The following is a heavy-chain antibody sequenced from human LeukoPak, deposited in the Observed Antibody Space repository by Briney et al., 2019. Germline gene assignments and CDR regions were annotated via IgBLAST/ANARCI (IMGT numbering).Heavy chain of an antibody. CDR3: ARDNYYGSGSYPY. J-gene: IGHJ4*02. Sequence: PSETLSLTCTVSGGSVSSGSYYWSWIRQPPGKGLEWIGYIYYSGSTNYNPSLKSRVTISVDTSKNQFSLKLSSVTAADTAVYYCARDNYYGSGSYPYWGQGTLVTVSS. CDR1: GGSVSSGSYY. D-gene: IGHD3-10*01. CDR2: IYYSGST. V-gene: IGHV4-61*01.